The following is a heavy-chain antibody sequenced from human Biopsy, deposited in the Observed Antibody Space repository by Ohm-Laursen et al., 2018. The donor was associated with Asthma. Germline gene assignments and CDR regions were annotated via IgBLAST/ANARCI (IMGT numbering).Heavy chain of an antibody. CDR1: GGTFSNCP. CDR3: ASSGGNYGFYGMDV. Sequence: SSVKVSCKASGGTFSNCPFTWVRQAPGQGLEWMGGIIPIFDTPNSAQKFQGRVTITADESTSTGYMELSSLRSEDTAVYYCASSGGNYGFYGMDVWGQGTTVTVSS. J-gene: IGHJ6*02. D-gene: IGHD4-11*01. CDR2: IIPIFDTP. V-gene: IGHV1-69*01.